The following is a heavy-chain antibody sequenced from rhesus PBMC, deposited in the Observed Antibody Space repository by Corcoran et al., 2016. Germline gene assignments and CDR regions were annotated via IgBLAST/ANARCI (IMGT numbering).Heavy chain of an antibody. V-gene: IGHV1-180*01. Sequence: QVQLVQSGAEIKQPGASVKLSCKASGYTFTSYYMHWVRQAPGQGLEWIGLISPYNGNKGYEQNVYGRVTITTDTSTSTGYMELSSLRSEDTAVYYGTRSIVAAGPLDSWGQGVVVTVSS. CDR2: ISPYNGNK. D-gene: IGHD6-31*01. CDR1: GYTFTSYY. CDR3: TRSIVAAGPLDS. J-gene: IGHJ6*01.